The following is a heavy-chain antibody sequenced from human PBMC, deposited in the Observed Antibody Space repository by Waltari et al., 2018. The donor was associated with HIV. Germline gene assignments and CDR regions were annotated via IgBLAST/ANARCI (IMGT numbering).Heavy chain of an antibody. V-gene: IGHV4-39*01. D-gene: IGHD3-10*01. J-gene: IGHJ4*02. CDR3: ARHRPSGNYDLRLSPFDF. CDR2: ILHGGNT. Sequence: QVLLQESGPGLVKPSETLSLTCSVSGVSISTTTYSWAWLRRPPGKGLEWIGNILHGGNTYYTSSLRGRVNISIDSSKNQFFLTMSSATVADTALYYCARHRPSGNYDLRLSPFDFWGQGILVTVSS. CDR1: GVSISTTTYS.